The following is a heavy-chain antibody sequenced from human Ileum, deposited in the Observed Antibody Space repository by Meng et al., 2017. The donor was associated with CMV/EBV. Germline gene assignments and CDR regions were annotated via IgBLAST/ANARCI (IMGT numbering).Heavy chain of an antibody. CDR2: MRSKVNSYEI. Sequence: GGSLRLSCAASGFTFSDSAIHWVRQASGKGLEWVGRMRSKVNSYEIAYAASLKGRFTISRDESKNTVYLQMNSLETEDTAVYYCARGGFYGRRYCSSTSCYHDAFDIWGQGTMVTVSS. J-gene: IGHJ3*02. CDR1: GFTFSDSA. CDR3: ARGGFYGRRYCSSTSCYHDAFDI. D-gene: IGHD2-2*01. V-gene: IGHV3-73*01.